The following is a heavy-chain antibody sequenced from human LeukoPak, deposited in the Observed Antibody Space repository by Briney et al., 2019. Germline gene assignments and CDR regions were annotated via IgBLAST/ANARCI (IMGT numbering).Heavy chain of an antibody. D-gene: IGHD5-18*01. V-gene: IGHV1-24*01. CDR3: ATDPTRGYSYGFLWY. CDR1: GYTLTELS. J-gene: IGHJ4*02. Sequence: ASVKVSCKVSGYTLTELSMHWVRQAPGKGLEWMGGFDPEDGETIYAQKFQGRVIMTEDTSTDTAYMELSSLRSEDTAVYYCATDPTRGYSYGFLWYWGQGTLVTVSS. CDR2: FDPEDGET.